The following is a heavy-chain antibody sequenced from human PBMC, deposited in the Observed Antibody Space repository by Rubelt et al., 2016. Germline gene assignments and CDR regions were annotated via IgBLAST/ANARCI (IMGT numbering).Heavy chain of an antibody. J-gene: IGHJ5*02. V-gene: IGHV4-59*05. CDR2: IYYSGRT. CDR1: GGSISSYY. D-gene: IGHD3-3*01. CDR3: ARGKLPDYDFWSGFSWFDP. Sequence: QVQLQESGPGLVKPSETLSLTCTVSGGSISSYYWSWIRQPPGKGLEWIGSIYYSGRTYYNPSLKIRVTISVDTSKNQVSLKLSSVTAADTAVYYCARGKLPDYDFWSGFSWFDPWGQGTLVTVSS.